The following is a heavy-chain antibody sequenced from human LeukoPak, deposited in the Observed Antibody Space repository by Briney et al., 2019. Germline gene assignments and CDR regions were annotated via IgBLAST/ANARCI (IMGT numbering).Heavy chain of an antibody. Sequence: AGGSLRLSCAASGFTFSDYYMSWIRQAPGKGLEWVSYISSSSSYTNYADSVKGRFTISRDNAKNSLYLQMNSLRAEDTAVYYCAGGVAAAGGIDYWGQGTLVTVSS. CDR2: ISSSSSYT. J-gene: IGHJ4*02. V-gene: IGHV3-11*05. CDR3: AGGVAAAGGIDY. CDR1: GFTFSDYY. D-gene: IGHD6-13*01.